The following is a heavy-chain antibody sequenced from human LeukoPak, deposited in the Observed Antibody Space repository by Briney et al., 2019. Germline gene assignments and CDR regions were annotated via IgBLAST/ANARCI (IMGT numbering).Heavy chain of an antibody. CDR3: ARRLSTRSYYLDD. D-gene: IGHD2/OR15-2a*01. CDR1: GGSISISSDY. V-gene: IGHV4-39*01. Sequence: SETLSLTCTVAGGSISISSDYWGWIRQPPGKGLEWIGDIYYSGTTNYNPSLKSRVTMSVDTSKNQFSLKLNSATAADTAVYYCARRLSTRSYYLDDWGQGTLVTVSS. J-gene: IGHJ4*02. CDR2: IYYSGTT.